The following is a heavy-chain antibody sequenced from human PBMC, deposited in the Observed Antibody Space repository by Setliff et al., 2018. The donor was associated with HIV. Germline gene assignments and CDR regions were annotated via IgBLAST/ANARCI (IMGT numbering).Heavy chain of an antibody. J-gene: IGHJ4*02. CDR2: IGTGGDT. Sequence: PGGSLRLSCEASGFTFSDYDFHWVRQAAGKGLEWVSAIGTGGDTYYVDSVKGRFTISRENARNSLYLQMNSLRAEDTAVYYCARAVHSGWYYFDYWGQGTLVTVS. V-gene: IGHV3-13*01. CDR3: ARAVHSGWYYFDY. D-gene: IGHD6-19*01. CDR1: GFTFSDYD.